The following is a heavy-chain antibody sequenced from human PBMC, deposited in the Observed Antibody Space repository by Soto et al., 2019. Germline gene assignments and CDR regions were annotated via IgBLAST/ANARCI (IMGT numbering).Heavy chain of an antibody. J-gene: IGHJ3*02. CDR1: GGSISSRSYY. D-gene: IGHD4-17*01. CDR2: VYHSGRT. CDR3: SYGDACDI. Sequence: QLQLQESGPGLVKPSETLSLTCTVSGGSISSRSYYWDWIRQSPGKGLEWIGRVYHSGRTYYNPSPKSRVTMSVDTSKLQFALRLSSVTAPDTAVYYCSYGDACDIWGQGTMVTVSS. V-gene: IGHV4-39*01.